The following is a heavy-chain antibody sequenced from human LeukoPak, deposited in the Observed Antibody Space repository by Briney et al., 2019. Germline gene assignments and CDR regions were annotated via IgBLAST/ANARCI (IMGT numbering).Heavy chain of an antibody. Sequence: SQTLSLTCTVSGGSISSGGYYWSWIRQHPGKGLEWIGYIYYSGSTYYNPSLKSRVTISVDTSKNQFSLKLSSVTAADTAVYYCASLLYCSSTSCSHDNWLDPWGQGTLVTVSS. CDR3: ASLLYCSSTSCSHDNWLDP. D-gene: IGHD2-2*01. CDR2: IYYSGST. CDR1: GGSISSGGYY. J-gene: IGHJ5*02. V-gene: IGHV4-31*03.